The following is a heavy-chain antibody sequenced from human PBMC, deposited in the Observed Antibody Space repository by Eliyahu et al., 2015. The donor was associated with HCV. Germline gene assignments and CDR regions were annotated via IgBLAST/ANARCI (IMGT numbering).Heavy chain of an antibody. V-gene: IGHV3-48*03. Sequence: EVQLVESGGGLVQXGGSLXLSCIAXGFTFSNYEMTWVRQSPGKGLEWVSYISTRGHGIYNADSVRGRFTISRDNARNSLYLQMNSLRAEDTAVYYCVRDGQAWQFWGLGTLVTASS. CDR2: ISTRGHGI. J-gene: IGHJ4*02. D-gene: IGHD5-12*01. CDR1: GFTFSNYE. CDR3: VRDGQAWQF.